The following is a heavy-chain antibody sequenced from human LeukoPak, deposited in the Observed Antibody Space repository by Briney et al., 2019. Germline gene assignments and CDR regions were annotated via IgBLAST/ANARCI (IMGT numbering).Heavy chain of an antibody. J-gene: IGHJ4*02. CDR2: LRYDGSNK. V-gene: IGHV3-30*02. Sequence: GGSLRLSCAASGFTFIRNGMHWVRQAPGKGLEWVAFLRYDGSNKYYADSVMGRFTISRDNSKDTLHLHMKGLRTEDTAVYYCARDDPHYDILAGYYPIDYWDPGTLVTVSS. CDR3: ARDDPHYDILAGYYPIDY. D-gene: IGHD3-9*01. CDR1: GFTFIRNG.